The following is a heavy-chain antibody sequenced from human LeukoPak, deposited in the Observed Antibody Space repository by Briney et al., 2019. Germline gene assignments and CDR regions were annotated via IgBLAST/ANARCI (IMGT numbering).Heavy chain of an antibody. CDR3: ARHETGPYFDY. V-gene: IGHV5-51*01. Sequence: GESLKISCKGSGYIFTSYWIGWVRQMPGKGLECMGIIYPGDSDTRYSPSFQGQVTISADKSISTAYLQWSSLEASDTAMYYCARHETGPYFDYWGQGTLDTVSS. CDR1: GYIFTSYW. D-gene: IGHD1-1*01. CDR2: IYPGDSDT. J-gene: IGHJ4*02.